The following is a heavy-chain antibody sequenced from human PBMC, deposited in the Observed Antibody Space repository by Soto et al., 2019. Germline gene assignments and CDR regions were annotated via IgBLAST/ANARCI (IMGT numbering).Heavy chain of an antibody. V-gene: IGHV3-33*01. Sequence: QEQVVESGGGVVQPGTSLRLSCAASGFTVSNYGMNWVRQAPGKGLEWVALIWYDGSNKYYGDSVKGRFTISRDESENTLYLQMNSLRVEDTAVYYCARDLRVGTPTNGFDPWGQGTLVTVSS. D-gene: IGHD1-1*01. CDR3: ARDLRVGTPTNGFDP. J-gene: IGHJ5*02. CDR1: GFTVSNYG. CDR2: IWYDGSNK.